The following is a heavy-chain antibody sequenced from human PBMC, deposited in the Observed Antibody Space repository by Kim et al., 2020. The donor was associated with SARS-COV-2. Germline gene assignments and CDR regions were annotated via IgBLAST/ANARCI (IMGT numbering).Heavy chain of an antibody. Sequence: GGSLRLSCVASGFTVSSNYMSWVRQAPGKGLEWVSVIYSGGSTYYADSVKGRFTISRDNSKNTLYLQMNSLRAEDTAVYYCARSWCGGDCYSSYYYGMDVWGQGTTVTVSS. J-gene: IGHJ6*02. CDR3: ARSWCGGDCYSSYYYGMDV. CDR2: IYSGGST. D-gene: IGHD2-21*02. CDR1: GFTVSSNY. V-gene: IGHV3-53*01.